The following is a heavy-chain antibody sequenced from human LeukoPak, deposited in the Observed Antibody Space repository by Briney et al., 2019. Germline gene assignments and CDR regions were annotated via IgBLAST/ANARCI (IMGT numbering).Heavy chain of an antibody. V-gene: IGHV3-23*01. CDR3: AKQLGYCSDGSCYFPY. CDR1: GFTFSSSA. D-gene: IGHD2-15*01. Sequence: GGSLRLSCAASGFTFSSSAMSWVRQAPGKGLEWVSAISNNGGYTYYADSVRGRFTISRDNSKSTLCLQMNSLRAEDTAVYYCAKQLGYCSDGSCYFPYWGQGTLVTVSS. CDR2: ISNNGGYT. J-gene: IGHJ4*02.